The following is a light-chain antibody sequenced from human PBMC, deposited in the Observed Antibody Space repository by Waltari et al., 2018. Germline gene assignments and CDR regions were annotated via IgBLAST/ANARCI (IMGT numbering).Light chain of an antibody. CDR2: KAS. J-gene: IGKJ2*03. Sequence: DIQMTQSPSSLSASVGERVTITYRASENVNNYLNWYQQKPGKAPKLLIYKASTLESGFPSRFSGSGSGTDYTFTISSLQSEDVATYYCQHGYGTPYSFGQGTKVEIK. CDR1: ENVNNY. V-gene: IGKV1-39*01. CDR3: QHGYGTPYS.